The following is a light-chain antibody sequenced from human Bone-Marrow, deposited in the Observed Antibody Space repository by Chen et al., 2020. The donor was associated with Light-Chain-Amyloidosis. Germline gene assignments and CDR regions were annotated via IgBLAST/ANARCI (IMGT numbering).Light chain of an antibody. CDR2: ETS. CDR1: SSHVGNYNL. CDR3: YSDAPTPPFVL. V-gene: IGLV2-23*02. Sequence: QSALTQPASVSGSPGQWITISCTGTSSHVGNYNLVSWYQHNPDKAPKLIIYETSKRPSGVSNRFSGSKSGNTASLTISGLQAEDEADDYCYSDAPTPPFVLFGGGTKLTVL. J-gene: IGLJ2*01.